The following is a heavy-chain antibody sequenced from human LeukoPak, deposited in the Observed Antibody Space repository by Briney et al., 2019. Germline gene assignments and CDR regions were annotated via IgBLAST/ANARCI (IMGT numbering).Heavy chain of an antibody. D-gene: IGHD3-9*01. V-gene: IGHV1-46*01. J-gene: IGHJ4*02. CDR2: INPSGGST. CDR3: ARTYYDTSLGY. CDR1: GYTFTSYY. Sequence: ASVKVSCKASGYTFTSYYMHWVRQAPGQGLEWMGIINPSGGSTSYAQKFQGRVTMTRDMSTSTAYMELSSLRSEDTAVYYCARTYYDTSLGYWGQGTLVTVSS.